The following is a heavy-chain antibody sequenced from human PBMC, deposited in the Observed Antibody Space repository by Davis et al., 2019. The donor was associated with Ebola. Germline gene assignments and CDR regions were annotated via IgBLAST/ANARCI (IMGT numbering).Heavy chain of an antibody. D-gene: IGHD3-22*01. CDR2: ISGSGGRT. Sequence: GGSLRLSCAASGFTFSNYAMSWVRQAPGKGLEWVSAISGSGGRTYYADSVKGRFTISRDNSKNTLYLQMNSLRAEDTAEYYCAKDYYVSSGYYYGPNWFDPWGQGTLVTVSS. J-gene: IGHJ5*02. CDR3: AKDYYVSSGYYYGPNWFDP. V-gene: IGHV3-23*01. CDR1: GFTFSNYA.